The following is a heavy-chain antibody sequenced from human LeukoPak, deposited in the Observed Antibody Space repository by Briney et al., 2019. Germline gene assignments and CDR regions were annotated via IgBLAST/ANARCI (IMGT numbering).Heavy chain of an antibody. D-gene: IGHD3-10*01. CDR2: IYYSGST. Sequence: SETLSLTCTVSGGSISSNSYYWGWILQPPWKGLEWTASIYYSGSTYYNPSLKSRVTMSVDTSTNQFSLKLTSVTAADTAVYYCARHAAVRGNLVDYWGQGTLVTVSS. V-gene: IGHV4-39*01. CDR3: ARHAAVRGNLVDY. J-gene: IGHJ4*02. CDR1: GGSISSNSYY.